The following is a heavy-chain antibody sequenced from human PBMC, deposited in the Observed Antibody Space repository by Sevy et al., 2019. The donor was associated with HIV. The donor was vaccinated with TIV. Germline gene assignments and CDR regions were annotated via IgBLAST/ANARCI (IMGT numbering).Heavy chain of an antibody. D-gene: IGHD3-16*02. CDR2: ITHSENT. J-gene: IGHJ4*02. CDR1: GGSFSGYY. CDR3: AGGRYDKYVWGSYRPTYFDY. V-gene: IGHV4-34*01. Sequence: SETLSLTCAVYGGSFSGYYWTFFRQPPGKGLEWIGEITHSENTNSNPSLKSRVTISVDTSKNQFSLKLTSLTAADTAVYFLAGGRYDKYVWGSYRPTYFDYWGQGSLVTVSS.